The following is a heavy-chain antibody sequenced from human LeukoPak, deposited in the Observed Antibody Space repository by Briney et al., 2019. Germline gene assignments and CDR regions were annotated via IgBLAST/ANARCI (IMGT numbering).Heavy chain of an antibody. J-gene: IGHJ6*03. Sequence: KTSQTLSLTCVISGDSVSSNSAVWNWIRQSPSRGLEWLGRTYYRSKWYNGYAESVKSRISVNADTSKNQFSLQLNSVTPEDTAVYYCARVALMIRGVPAQYYYMDVWGKGTTVTVSS. CDR3: ARVALMIRGVPAQYYYMDV. CDR1: GDSVSSNSAV. D-gene: IGHD3-10*01. V-gene: IGHV6-1*01. CDR2: TYYRSKWYN.